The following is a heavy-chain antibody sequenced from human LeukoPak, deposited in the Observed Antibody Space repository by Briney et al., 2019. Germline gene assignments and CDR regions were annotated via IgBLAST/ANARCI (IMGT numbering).Heavy chain of an antibody. CDR1: GGSISSYY. V-gene: IGHV4-4*07. J-gene: IGHJ6*03. D-gene: IGHD2-2*02. Sequence: PSETLSLTCTVSGGSISSYYWSWIRQPAGKGLEWIGRIYTSGSTNYNPSLKSRVTMSVDTSKNQFSLKLSSVTAADTAVYYCARDDSIVVVPAAIPDHYYYYMDVWGKGTTVTVSS. CDR3: ARDDSIVVVPAAIPDHYYYYMDV. CDR2: IYTSGST.